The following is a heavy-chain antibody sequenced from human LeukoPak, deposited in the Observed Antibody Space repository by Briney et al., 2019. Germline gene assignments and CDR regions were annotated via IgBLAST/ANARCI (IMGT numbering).Heavy chain of an antibody. Sequence: PSETLSLTCAVYGGSFSGYYWSWIRQPPGKGLEWIGEINHSGSTNYNPSLKSRVTISVDTSKNQFSLKLSSVTAADTAVYYCASVQTFEDYWGQGTLVTVSS. CDR1: GGSFSGYY. J-gene: IGHJ4*02. D-gene: IGHD3-16*01. CDR2: INHSGST. V-gene: IGHV4-34*01. CDR3: ASVQTFEDY.